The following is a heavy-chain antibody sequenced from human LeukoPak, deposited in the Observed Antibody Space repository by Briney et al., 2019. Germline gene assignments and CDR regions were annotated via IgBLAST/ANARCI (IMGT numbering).Heavy chain of an antibody. CDR3: ARGGGNSVYYYYYMDV. J-gene: IGHJ6*03. CDR1: GYTFTSYD. V-gene: IGHV1-8*03. CDR2: MNPNSGNT. Sequence: GASVKVSCKASGYTFTSYDINWVRQATGQGLEWMGWMNPNSGNTGYAQKFQGRVTITRNTSISTAYMELSSLRSEDTAVYYCARGGGNSVYYYYYMDVWGKGTTVTVSS. D-gene: IGHD4-23*01.